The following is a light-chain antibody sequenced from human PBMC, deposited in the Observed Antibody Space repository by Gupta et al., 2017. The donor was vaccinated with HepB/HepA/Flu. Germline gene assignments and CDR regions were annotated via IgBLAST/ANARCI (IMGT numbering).Light chain of an antibody. V-gene: IGLV3-1*01. CDR1: KLGDKY. Sequence: SYELTQPPSVSVSPGQTASITCFGDKLGDKYACWYQQKPGQSPVLVIYQDSKRPSGIPERFSGSNSGNTATLTISGTQARDEADYYCQSWDSSADVVFGGGTKLAVL. CDR3: QSWDSSADVV. CDR2: QDS. J-gene: IGLJ2*01.